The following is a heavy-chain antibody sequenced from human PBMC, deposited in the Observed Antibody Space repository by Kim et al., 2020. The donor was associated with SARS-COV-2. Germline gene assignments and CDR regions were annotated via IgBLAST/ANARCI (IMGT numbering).Heavy chain of an antibody. CDR3: ARGVPDSGSPNIGVGYYYGMDV. CDR2: IYYSGST. V-gene: IGHV4-59*13. D-gene: IGHD1-26*01. Sequence: SETLSLTCTASGGSISSYYWSWIRQPPGKGLECIGYIYYSGSTNYNPSLKSRVTISVDTSKNQFSLKLSSVTAADTAVYYCARGVPDSGSPNIGVGYYYGMDVWGQGTTVTVSS. J-gene: IGHJ6*02. CDR1: GGSISSYY.